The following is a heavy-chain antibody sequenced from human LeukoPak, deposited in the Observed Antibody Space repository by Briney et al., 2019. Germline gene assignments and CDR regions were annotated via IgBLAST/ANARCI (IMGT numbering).Heavy chain of an antibody. J-gene: IGHJ4*02. CDR3: ATPPTYYYDSSGYYLAV. CDR1: GYTFSSQS. V-gene: IGHV1-3*01. D-gene: IGHD3-22*01. Sequence: ASVKVSCKTSGYTFSSQSMQWVRQAPGQSLEWMGWINGGSLRSKYSQKFQGRVTITGDKSASTAYMELSSLRSEDTAVYYCATPPTYYYDSSGYYLAVWGQGTLVTVSS. CDR2: INGGSLRS.